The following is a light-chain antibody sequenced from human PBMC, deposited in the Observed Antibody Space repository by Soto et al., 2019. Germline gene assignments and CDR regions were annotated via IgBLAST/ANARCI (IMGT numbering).Light chain of an antibody. Sequence: QSVLTQPPSVSGAPGQGVTISCTGSSSNIGAGYDVHWYQQLPGAAPKLLIFGNDNRPSGVPDRFSGSRSGTSASLAITGLQAEDEADYYCSSYTTSSTSRHVFGTGTKVTVL. V-gene: IGLV1-40*01. J-gene: IGLJ1*01. CDR2: GND. CDR1: SSNIGAGYD. CDR3: SSYTTSSTSRHV.